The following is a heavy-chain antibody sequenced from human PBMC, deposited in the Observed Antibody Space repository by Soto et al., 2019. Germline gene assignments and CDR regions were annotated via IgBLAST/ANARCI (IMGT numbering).Heavy chain of an antibody. V-gene: IGHV3-23*01. CDR2: ITDNGGDA. CDR1: GLTVGSRA. CDR3: ARGSTESYPGSRIFDF. D-gene: IGHD3-10*01. Sequence: TGGSLRLSCVASGLTVGSRAMSWVRQAPGGGLQWVATITDNGGDAKYADSVRGRFVISRDNSKKTLYLQMTSLTAEDSAMYFCARGSTESYPGSRIFDFWGRGTLVTVSS. J-gene: IGHJ4*02.